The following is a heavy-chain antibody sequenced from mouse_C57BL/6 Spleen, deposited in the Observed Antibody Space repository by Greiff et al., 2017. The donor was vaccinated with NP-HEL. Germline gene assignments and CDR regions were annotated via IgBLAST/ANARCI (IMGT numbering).Heavy chain of an antibody. V-gene: IGHV5-6*01. CDR1: GFTFSSYG. CDR2: ISSGGSYT. CDR3: ARHHHSNRGLFDY. J-gene: IGHJ2*01. Sequence: EVKLMESGGDLVKPGGSLKLSCAASGFTFSSYGMSWVRQTPDKRLEWVATISSGGSYTYYPDSVKGRFTISRDNAKNTLYLQRSSLKSEDTAMYYCARHHHSNRGLFDYWGQGTTLTVSS. D-gene: IGHD2-5*01.